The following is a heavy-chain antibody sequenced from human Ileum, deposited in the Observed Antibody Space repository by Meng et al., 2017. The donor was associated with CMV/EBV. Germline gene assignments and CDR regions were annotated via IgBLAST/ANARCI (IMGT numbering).Heavy chain of an antibody. CDR3: ARGIDY. Sequence: QVQLVQAGAEVKESGASVKVSCQASGYTFGSQDFTWVRQAPGQGLEWMGWINSYNGDTNYAQKFQGRVTMTTDTSTSTAYMELNSLKSDDTAVYYCARGIDYWGQGTLVTASS. CDR2: INSYNGDT. CDR1: GYTFGSQD. V-gene: IGHV1-18*01. J-gene: IGHJ4*02.